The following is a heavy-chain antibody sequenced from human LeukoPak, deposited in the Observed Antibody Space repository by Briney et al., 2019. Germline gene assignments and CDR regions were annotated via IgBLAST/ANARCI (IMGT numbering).Heavy chain of an antibody. J-gene: IGHJ4*02. D-gene: IGHD3-10*01. V-gene: IGHV4-39*01. CDR2: SYYSERT. Sequence: NSSPSLSPTRTVASRSISSSSYDWGWLRQPQWKGQEWIGSSYYSERTYYNPPLKSRVNISVDTSKIQISRKLSAVTAADTAVYYCARLSGYWGQGTLVTVSS. CDR1: SRSISSSSYD. CDR3: ARLSGY.